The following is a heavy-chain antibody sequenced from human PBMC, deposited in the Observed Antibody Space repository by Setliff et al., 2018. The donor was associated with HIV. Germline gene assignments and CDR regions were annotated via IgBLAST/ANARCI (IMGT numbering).Heavy chain of an antibody. J-gene: IGHJ4*02. Sequence: PSETLSLTCPVSGVSISSHSWTWIRQPPGKGLEWIGYFYYSGSTNYNPSLKGRVTISADTSENQLSLKLSSLTAADTAVYYCARSISSGWYYGYFDYWGQGTLVTVSS. CDR3: ARSISSGWYYGYFDY. D-gene: IGHD6-19*01. V-gene: IGHV4-59*11. CDR2: FYYSGST. CDR1: GVSISSHS.